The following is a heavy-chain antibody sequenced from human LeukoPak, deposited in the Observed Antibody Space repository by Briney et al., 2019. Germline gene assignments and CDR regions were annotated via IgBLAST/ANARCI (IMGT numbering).Heavy chain of an antibody. CDR2: IWYDGSNK. J-gene: IGHJ3*02. CDR1: GFTFSSYG. CDR3: AREPEFSGHDYGDYVDAFDI. D-gene: IGHD4-17*01. Sequence: KAGGSLRLSCAASGFTFSSYGMHWVRQAPGKGLEWVAVIWYDGSNKYYADSVKGRFTISRDNSTNTLYLQMNSLRAEDTAVYYCAREPEFSGHDYGDYVDAFDIWGQGTMVTVSS. V-gene: IGHV3-33*01.